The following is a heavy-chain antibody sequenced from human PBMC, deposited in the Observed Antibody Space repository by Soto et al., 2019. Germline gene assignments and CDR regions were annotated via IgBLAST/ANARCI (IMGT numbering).Heavy chain of an antibody. CDR2: ITGGVGVT. J-gene: IGHJ4*02. Sequence: EVQLLESGGGLVQPGGSLRLSCAASGFTFTPYAMTWVRQAPGKGLEWVSVITGGVGVTYYADSVKGRFTISRDNSKDTLYLQMNNLRAEDTAVYYCAKFLGGTFNQWYFHYWGQGTLVTVSS. D-gene: IGHD3-16*01. CDR1: GFTFTPYA. CDR3: AKFLGGTFNQWYFHY. V-gene: IGHV3-23*01.